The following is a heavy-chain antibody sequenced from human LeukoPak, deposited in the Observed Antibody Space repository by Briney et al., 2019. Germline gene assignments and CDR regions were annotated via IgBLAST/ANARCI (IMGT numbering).Heavy chain of an antibody. CDR2: INHSGST. D-gene: IGHD2-2*01. V-gene: IGHV4-34*01. CDR3: AREGHCTSSGCYGPNWFDP. CDR1: GGSFSGYY. Sequence: SETLSLTCAVYGGSFSGYYWSWIRQPPGKGLESIGEINHSGSTNYNPSLKSRVTISVDTSKTQLSLKLSSMTAADTAVYYCAREGHCTSSGCYGPNWFDPWGQGTLVTVSS. J-gene: IGHJ5*02.